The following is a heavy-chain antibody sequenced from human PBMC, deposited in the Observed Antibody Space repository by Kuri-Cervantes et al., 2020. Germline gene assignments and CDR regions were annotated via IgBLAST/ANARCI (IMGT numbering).Heavy chain of an antibody. CDR3: AKEQWPGDWNDAGRGGADY. Sequence: GESLKISCAASGFTFSSYAMHWVRQAPGKGLEWVAAISYDGSNKYYADSVKGRFTISRDNSKNTLYPQMNSLRAEDTAVYYCAKEQWPGDWNDAGRGGADYWGQGTLVTVSS. V-gene: IGHV3-30-3*01. CDR2: ISYDGSNK. J-gene: IGHJ4*02. D-gene: IGHD1-1*01. CDR1: GFTFSSYA.